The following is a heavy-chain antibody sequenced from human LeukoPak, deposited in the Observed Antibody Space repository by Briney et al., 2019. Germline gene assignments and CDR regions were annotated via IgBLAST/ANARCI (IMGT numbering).Heavy chain of an antibody. D-gene: IGHD3-22*01. V-gene: IGHV1-69*04. J-gene: IGHJ4*02. CDR1: GGTFSSYA. CDR2: IIPILGIA. CDR3: ARDGGGTYYYDSSGYYVID. Sequence: SVKVSCKASGGTFSSYAISWVRQAPGQGLEWMGRIIPILGIANYAQKFQGRVTITADKSTSTAYMELSSLRSEDTAVYYCARDGGGTYYYDSSGYYVIDWGQGTLVTVSS.